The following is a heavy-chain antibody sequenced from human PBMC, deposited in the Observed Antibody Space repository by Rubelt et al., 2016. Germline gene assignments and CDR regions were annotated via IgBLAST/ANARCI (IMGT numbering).Heavy chain of an antibody. J-gene: IGHJ6*02. D-gene: IGHD6-13*01. CDR2: INHSGST. Sequence: QVQLQQWGAGLLKPSETLSLTCAVYGGSFSGYYWSWIRQPPGKGLEWIGEINHSGSTNYNPSLKSRVTISVDTSKNQFSLKLSAVTAADTAVYYCARGSRCYGMDVWGQGTTVTVSS. V-gene: IGHV4-34*01. CDR3: ARGSRCYGMDV. CDR1: GGSFSGYY.